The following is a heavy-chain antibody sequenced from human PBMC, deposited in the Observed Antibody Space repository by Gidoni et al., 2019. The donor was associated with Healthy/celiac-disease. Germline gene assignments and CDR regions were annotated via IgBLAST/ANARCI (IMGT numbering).Heavy chain of an antibody. Sequence: RQAPGQWLGWMGGISAYNGNTNYAQKLQGRVTMTTDTSTSTAYMELRRLRSDETAVYYCAGDIGMGLIAAAGSGYDYGMDVWGQGTTVTVSS. V-gene: IGHV1-18*01. J-gene: IGHJ6*02. D-gene: IGHD6-13*01. CDR3: AGDIGMGLIAAAGSGYDYGMDV. CDR2: ISAYNGNT.